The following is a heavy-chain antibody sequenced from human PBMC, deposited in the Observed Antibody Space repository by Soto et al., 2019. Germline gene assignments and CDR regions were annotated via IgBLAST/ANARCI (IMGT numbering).Heavy chain of an antibody. D-gene: IGHD4-17*01. J-gene: IGHJ6*02. Sequence: GASVKVSCKASGYTFTSYYMHWVRQAPGQGLEWMGIINPSGGSTSYAQKFQGRVTMTRDTSTSTVYMELSSLRSEDTAVYYCARPQYGDYRLRSAYYGMDVWGQGTTVTVSS. CDR3: ARPQYGDYRLRSAYYGMDV. V-gene: IGHV1-46*01. CDR2: INPSGGST. CDR1: GYTFTSYY.